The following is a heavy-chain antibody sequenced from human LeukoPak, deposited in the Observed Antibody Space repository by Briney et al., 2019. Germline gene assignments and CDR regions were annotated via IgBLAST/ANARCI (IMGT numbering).Heavy chain of an antibody. CDR2: INPNSGGT. V-gene: IGHV1-2*02. CDR3: ARAYDSSGYLFFDY. D-gene: IGHD3-22*01. J-gene: IGHJ4*02. Sequence: ASVKVSCKASGYTFTGYYMHWVRQAPGQGLEWMGWINPNSGGTNYAQKFQGRVTMTRDTSISTAYMELSRPRSDDTAVYYCARAYDSSGYLFFDYWGQGTLVTVSS. CDR1: GYTFTGYY.